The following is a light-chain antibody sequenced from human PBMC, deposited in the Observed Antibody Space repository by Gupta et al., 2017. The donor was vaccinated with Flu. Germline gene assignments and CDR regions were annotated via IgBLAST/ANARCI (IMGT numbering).Light chain of an antibody. CDR3: QQSYSTWLT. J-gene: IGKJ4*01. V-gene: IGKV1-39*01. CDR2: AAS. Sequence: DIQMTQSPSSLSASVGDRVTITCRASQSISSYLNWYQQKPGKAPKLLIYAASSLQSGVPSRFSGSGSETDFTLTISSLQPEDFATYYCQQSYSTWLTFGGGTKVEIK. CDR1: QSISSY.